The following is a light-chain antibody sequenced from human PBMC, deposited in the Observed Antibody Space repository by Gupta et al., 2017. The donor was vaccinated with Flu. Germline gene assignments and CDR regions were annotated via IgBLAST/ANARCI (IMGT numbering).Light chain of an antibody. CDR3: QQYGSVPLT. CDR1: QSIVSTY. Sequence: VLTQSPGTLSLSPGESVTLSCRASQSIVSTYLAWYQQKPGQAPRLLINSASSRATGSPDRFSGSGSGTDFTLTISRLEPEDSAVYCCQQYGSVPLTFGGGTKVEIK. CDR2: SAS. J-gene: IGKJ4*01. V-gene: IGKV3-20*01.